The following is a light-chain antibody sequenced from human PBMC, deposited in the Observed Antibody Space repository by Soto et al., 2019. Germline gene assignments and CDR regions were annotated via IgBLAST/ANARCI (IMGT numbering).Light chain of an antibody. CDR3: QQYNRYWT. Sequence: DIQMTQSPSTLSASVGDRVTITCRASQSISSWLAWYQQKPGKAPKLLIYQASSLASGVPSRFSGSGSGTEFTLTISSLQPDDFAIYYCQQYNRYWTFGQGTKVDIK. CDR1: QSISSW. J-gene: IGKJ1*01. V-gene: IGKV1-5*03. CDR2: QAS.